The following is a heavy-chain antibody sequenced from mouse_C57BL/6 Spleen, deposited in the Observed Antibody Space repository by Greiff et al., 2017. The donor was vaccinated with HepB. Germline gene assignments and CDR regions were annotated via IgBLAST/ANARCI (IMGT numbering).Heavy chain of an antibody. V-gene: IGHV1-22*01. J-gene: IGHJ3*01. CDR2: INPNNGGT. D-gene: IGHD2-3*01. CDR3: AREDGYYGAWFAY. Sequence: VQLQQSGPELVKPGASVKMSCKASGYTFTDYNMHWVKQSHGKSLEWIGYINPNNGGTSYNQKFNGKAQLTVNKSSSTAYVELRGLTSEDSAVYYCAREDGYYGAWFAYWGQGTLVTVSA. CDR1: GYTFTDYN.